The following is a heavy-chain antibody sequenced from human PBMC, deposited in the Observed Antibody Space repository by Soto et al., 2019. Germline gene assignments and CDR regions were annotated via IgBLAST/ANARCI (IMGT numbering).Heavy chain of an antibody. J-gene: IGHJ6*02. CDR3: AKGSLPFSSGWYGKYGMDV. CDR2: ISYDGSNK. V-gene: IGHV3-30*18. Sequence: ESGGGVVQPGRSLRLSCAASGFTFSSYGMHWVRQAPGKGLEWVAVISYDGSNKYYADSVKGRFTISRDNSKNTLYLQMNSLRAEDTAVYYCAKGSLPFSSGWYGKYGMDVWGQGTTVTVSS. D-gene: IGHD6-19*01. CDR1: GFTFSSYG.